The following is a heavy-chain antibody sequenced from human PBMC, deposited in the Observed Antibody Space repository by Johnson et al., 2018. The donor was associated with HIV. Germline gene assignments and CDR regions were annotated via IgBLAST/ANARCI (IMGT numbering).Heavy chain of an antibody. CDR2: ISSSGSTI. J-gene: IGHJ3*02. CDR3: ARGPIITMIVVPAPGWVHI. CDR1: GFTFSNAC. D-gene: IGHD3-22*01. Sequence: QVQLVESGGGLVKPGGSLRLSCEASGFTFSNACMSWIRQAPGKGLEWVSYISSSGSTIYYADSVKGRFTISRDNAKNSLYLQMNSLRAEDTAVYYCARGPIITMIVVPAPGWVHIWGQGTMVTVSS. V-gene: IGHV3-11*04.